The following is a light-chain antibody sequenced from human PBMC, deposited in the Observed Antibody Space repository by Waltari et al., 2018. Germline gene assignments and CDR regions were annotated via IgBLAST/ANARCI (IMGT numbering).Light chain of an antibody. Sequence: EIVMTQSPATLSVSPGERATLSCRASQSVSSNLAWYQQKPGQAPGPLIYGASTRATGIPARFSGSGSGTEFTLTISSLQSEDFAVYSCQQYNNWPGTFGQGTKVEIK. CDR3: QQYNNWPGT. CDR1: QSVSSN. CDR2: GAS. V-gene: IGKV3-15*01. J-gene: IGKJ1*01.